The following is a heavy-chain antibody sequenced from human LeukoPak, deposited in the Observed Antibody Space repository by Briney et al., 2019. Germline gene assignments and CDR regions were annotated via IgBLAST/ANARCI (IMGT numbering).Heavy chain of an antibody. CDR2: ISGIGGTT. CDR1: GFTFSSYE. Sequence: GGSLRLSCAVSGFTFSSYEMNWVRQAPGKGLEWVSGISGIGGTTYYADSVRGRFSISRDNSKNTLYLQMNSLRAEDTAVYHCAKSRATTSYGAFDSWGQGTLVTVSS. V-gene: IGHV3-23*01. CDR3: AKSRATTSYGAFDS. D-gene: IGHD2/OR15-2a*01. J-gene: IGHJ4*02.